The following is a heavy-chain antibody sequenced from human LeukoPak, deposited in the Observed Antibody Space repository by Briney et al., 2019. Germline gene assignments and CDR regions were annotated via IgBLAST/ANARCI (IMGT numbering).Heavy chain of an antibody. CDR1: GFTFTSFG. J-gene: IGHJ4*02. Sequence: PGRSLRLSCAASGFTFTSFGMHWVRQAPGKGLEWVAVISYDGSNKYYADSVKGRFTISRDNSKNTLYLQMNSLRVEDTAVYYCARAYCSGGSCRGYFDYWGQGTLVSVSS. V-gene: IGHV3-30*03. CDR2: ISYDGSNK. CDR3: ARAYCSGGSCRGYFDY. D-gene: IGHD2-15*01.